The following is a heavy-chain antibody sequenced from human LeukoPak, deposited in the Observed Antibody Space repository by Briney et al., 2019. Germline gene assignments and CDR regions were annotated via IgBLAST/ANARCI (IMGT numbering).Heavy chain of an antibody. CDR2: ISAYNGNT. J-gene: IGHJ4*02. Sequence: ASVKVSCKASGYTLTSYGISWVRQAPGQGLEWMGWISAYNGNTNYAQKLQGRVTMTTDTSTGTAYMELRSLRSDDTAVYYCARDSTSFTIFGVVTSDYWGQGTLVTVSS. CDR3: ARDSTSFTIFGVVTSDY. V-gene: IGHV1-18*01. D-gene: IGHD3-3*01. CDR1: GYTLTSYG.